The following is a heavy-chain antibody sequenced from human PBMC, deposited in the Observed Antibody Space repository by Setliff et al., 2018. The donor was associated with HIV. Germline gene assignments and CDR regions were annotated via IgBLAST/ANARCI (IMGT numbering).Heavy chain of an antibody. D-gene: IGHD2-8*01. V-gene: IGHV2-70*10. CDR1: GVSVNNDDDY. CDR3: ARTNNVYWYFDL. CDR2: IDWDDDK. J-gene: IGHJ2*01. Sequence: TLSLTCAVSGVSVNNDDDYWGWIRQPPGKGLEWIARIDWDDDKYYNTSLKTRLTLSKDTSKNQVVLTMTNMDPVDTATYYCARTNNVYWYFDLWGRGTLVTVSS.